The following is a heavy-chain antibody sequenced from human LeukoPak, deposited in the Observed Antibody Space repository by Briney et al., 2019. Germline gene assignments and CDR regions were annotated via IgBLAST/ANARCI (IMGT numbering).Heavy chain of an antibody. V-gene: IGHV3-30-3*01. D-gene: IGHD2-2*01. CDR2: VSDDGSSE. CDR3: ATGSDQGGY. CDR1: GFTFSSYT. J-gene: IGHJ4*02. Sequence: PGGSLRLSCAASGFTFSSYTMHWVRQAPGKGLEWVAVVSDDGSSEYYADSVKGRFTISRDNSVNMLYLQINSLRVEDTAVYYCATGSDQGGYWGQGTLVTVSS.